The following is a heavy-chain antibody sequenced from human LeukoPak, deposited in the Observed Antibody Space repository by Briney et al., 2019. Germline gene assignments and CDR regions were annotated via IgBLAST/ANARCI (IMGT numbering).Heavy chain of an antibody. Sequence: SVKVSCKASGGTFSSYAISWVRQAPGQGLEWMGGIIPIFGTANYAQKFQGWVTMTRDTSISTAYMELSRLRSDDTAVYYCARGIGYCSGGSCYSGSPDYWGQGTLVTVSS. D-gene: IGHD2-15*01. CDR2: IIPIFGTA. CDR1: GGTFSSYA. J-gene: IGHJ4*02. CDR3: ARGIGYCSGGSCYSGSPDY. V-gene: IGHV1-69*05.